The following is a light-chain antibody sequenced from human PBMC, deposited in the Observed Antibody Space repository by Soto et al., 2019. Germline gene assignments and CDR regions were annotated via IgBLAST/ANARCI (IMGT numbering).Light chain of an antibody. Sequence: EIVLTQSPGTLSLFTGERATLSCIASQSVSNNYLAWYQQKPGQAPRLLIYGASNRATGIPDRFSGSGSGTDFTLTISRLEPEDFAVYYCQQRSNWLWTFGQGTKVDIK. CDR3: QQRSNWLWT. V-gene: IGKV3D-20*02. CDR2: GAS. CDR1: QSVSNNY. J-gene: IGKJ1*01.